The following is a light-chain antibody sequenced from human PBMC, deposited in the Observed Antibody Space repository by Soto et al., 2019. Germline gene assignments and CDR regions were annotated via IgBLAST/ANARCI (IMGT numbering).Light chain of an antibody. V-gene: IGKV1-39*01. Sequence: RTSQNISTYLHWCQQKPGRATDLLIYAVSNLQGGVPSRFSGSGSGTEFTLTISSLQPEEFATYFYNHTYNTPWTVGNGTKVDIK. CDR1: QNISTY. CDR2: AVS. CDR3: NHTYNTPWT. J-gene: IGKJ1*01.